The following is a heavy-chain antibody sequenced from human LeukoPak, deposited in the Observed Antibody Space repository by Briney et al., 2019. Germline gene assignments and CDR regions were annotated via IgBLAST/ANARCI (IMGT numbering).Heavy chain of an antibody. CDR3: ARALTTVTTWFWFDP. CDR2: INPNSGGT. Sequence: ASVKVSCKASGYTFTGYSMHWVRQAPGQGLEWRGWINPNSGGTNYAQKFQGRVTMTRDTSISTAYMELSRLRSDDTAVYYCARALTTVTTWFWFDPWGQGTLVTVSS. J-gene: IGHJ5*02. V-gene: IGHV1-2*02. CDR1: GYTFTGYS. D-gene: IGHD4-17*01.